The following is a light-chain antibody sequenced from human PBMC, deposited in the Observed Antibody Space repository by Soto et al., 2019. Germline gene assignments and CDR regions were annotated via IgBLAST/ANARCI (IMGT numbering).Light chain of an antibody. J-gene: IGKJ4*01. CDR2: DAS. CDR3: QQRSNWPLP. CDR1: RSVSRY. Sequence: ERVLTRSPETLSLSTGESATLSCRASRSVSRYLAWYQQKPGQTPRLLIYDASNRAAGIPARFSGSGSGTDFTLTISSLEPEDFAVYYCQQRSNWPLPFGGGTKVDIK. V-gene: IGKV3-11*01.